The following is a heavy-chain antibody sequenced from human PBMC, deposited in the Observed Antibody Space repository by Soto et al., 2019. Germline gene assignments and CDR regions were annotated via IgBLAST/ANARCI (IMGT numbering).Heavy chain of an antibody. CDR3: ARGLRYFDY. V-gene: IGHV4-59*01. CDR2: IYYSGST. Sequence: SSETLSLTCTVSGASFISSYWSWIRQPPGKGLEWIGYIYYSGSTNYNPSLKSRVTISVDTSKNQFSLKLSSVTAADTAVYYCARGLRYFDYWGQGTQVTVSS. CDR1: GASFISSY. J-gene: IGHJ4*02. D-gene: IGHD4-17*01.